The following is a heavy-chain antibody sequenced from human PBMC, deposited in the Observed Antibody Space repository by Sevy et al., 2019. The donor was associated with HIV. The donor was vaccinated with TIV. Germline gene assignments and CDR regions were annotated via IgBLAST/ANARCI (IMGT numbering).Heavy chain of an antibody. CDR2: IIPILGSV. D-gene: IGHD6-19*01. CDR3: ARAGRNGWYYFDD. J-gene: IGHJ4*02. CDR1: GGIFRSYG. V-gene: IGHV1-69*13. Sequence: ASVKVACKASGGIFRSYGISWVRQAPGQGLEWMGGIIPILGSVNYAQKFQGRVTITADESTQTAYMELSSLRSKDTAVYYCARAGRNGWYYFDDWGQETLVTISS.